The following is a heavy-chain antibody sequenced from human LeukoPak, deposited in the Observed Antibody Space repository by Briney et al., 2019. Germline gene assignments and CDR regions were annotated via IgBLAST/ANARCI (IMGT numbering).Heavy chain of an antibody. CDR1: GYTLTELS. CDR2: INPNSGGT. D-gene: IGHD3-3*01. V-gene: IGHV1-2*02. J-gene: IGHJ4*02. CDR3: ARESYDFWSGYQPFDY. Sequence: ASVKVSCKVSGYTLTELSMHWVRQAPGKGLEWMGWINPNSGGTNYAQKFQGRVTMTRDTSISTAYMELSRLRSDDTAVYYCARESYDFWSGYQPFDYWGQGTLVTVSS.